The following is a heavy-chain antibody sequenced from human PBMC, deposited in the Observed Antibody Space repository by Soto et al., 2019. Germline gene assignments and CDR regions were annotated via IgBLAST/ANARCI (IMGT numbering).Heavy chain of an antibody. CDR3: ARKGKSGYFNWFDP. D-gene: IGHD3-22*01. Sequence: GESLKISCRTSGYRFTSYWITWVRQMPGKGLEWMGIIFPSDSDTRYSPSFQGQVTISADRSTSTVFLQWASLKASDTAVYFCARKGKSGYFNWFDPWGQGTLVTVSS. CDR2: IFPSDSDT. J-gene: IGHJ5*02. CDR1: GYRFTSYW. V-gene: IGHV5-51*01.